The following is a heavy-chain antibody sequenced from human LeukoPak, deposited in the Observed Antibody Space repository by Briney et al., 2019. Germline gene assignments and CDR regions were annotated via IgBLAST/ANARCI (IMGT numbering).Heavy chain of an antibody. D-gene: IGHD4-23*01. V-gene: IGHV4-38-2*02. CDR2: IYYSGST. CDR1: GYSISSGYY. J-gene: IGHJ4*02. Sequence: SETLSLTCTVSGYSISSGYYWGWIRQPPGKGLEWIGSIYYSGSTYYNPSLKSRVTISVDTSKNQFSLKLSSVTAADAAVYYCASGLRWYLFDYWGQGTLVTVSS. CDR3: ASGLRWYLFDY.